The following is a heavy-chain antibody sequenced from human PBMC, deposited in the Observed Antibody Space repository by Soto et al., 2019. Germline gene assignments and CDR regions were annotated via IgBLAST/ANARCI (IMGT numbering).Heavy chain of an antibody. CDR3: ASEAHDYGDYDPYYFDY. Sequence: EVQLVESGGGLVQPGGSLRLSCAASGFTFSSYWMSWVRQAPGKGLEWVANIKQDGSEKYYVDSVKGRFTISRDNAKNSLYLQMNSLRAEDTAVYYCASEAHDYGDYDPYYFDYWGQGTLVTVSS. J-gene: IGHJ4*02. V-gene: IGHV3-7*05. CDR2: IKQDGSEK. CDR1: GFTFSSYW. D-gene: IGHD4-17*01.